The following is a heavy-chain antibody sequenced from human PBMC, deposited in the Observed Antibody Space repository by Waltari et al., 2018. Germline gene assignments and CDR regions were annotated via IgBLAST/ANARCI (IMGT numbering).Heavy chain of an antibody. J-gene: IGHJ4*02. CDR2: IWYDGSNK. D-gene: IGHD4-17*01. V-gene: IGHV3-33*08. CDR1: GFTFSSYG. CDR3: ARDPPNDYGDYSYFDY. Sequence: QVQLVESGGGVVQPGRSLRLSCAASGFTFSSYGMHWVRQAPGKGLEWVAVIWYDGSNKYYADSVKGRFTISRDNSKNTLYLQMNSLRAEDTAMYYCARDPPNDYGDYSYFDYWGQGTLVTVSS.